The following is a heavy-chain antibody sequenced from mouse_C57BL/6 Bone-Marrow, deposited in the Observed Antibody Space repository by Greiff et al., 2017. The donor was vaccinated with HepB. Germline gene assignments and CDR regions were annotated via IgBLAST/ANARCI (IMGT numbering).Heavy chain of an antibody. D-gene: IGHD2-2*01. CDR1: GYTFTSYW. CDR2: IDPSDSYT. Sequence: QVQLQQPGAELVMPGASVKLSCKASGYTFTSYWMHWVKQRPGQGLEWIGEIDPSDSYTNYNQKFKGKSTLTVDKSSSTAYMQLSSLTSEDSSVYYCARSPLIYYGYDKDYAMDYWGQGTSVTVSS. V-gene: IGHV1-69*01. CDR3: ARSPLIYYGYDKDYAMDY. J-gene: IGHJ4*01.